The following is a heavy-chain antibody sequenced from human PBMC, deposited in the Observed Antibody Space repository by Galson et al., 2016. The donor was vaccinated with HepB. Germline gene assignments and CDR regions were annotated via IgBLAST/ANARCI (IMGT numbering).Heavy chain of an antibody. D-gene: IGHD5-12*01. Sequence: ETPSLTCTVSGSSISGYSWIWIRQSPGMGLECIGWIYYSGSPDYNPSLKSRVIISMDTSKNQFSLKLSSVTAADTAVYYCARGAATTLDYWGQGTLVTVSS. J-gene: IGHJ4*02. CDR1: GSSISGYS. V-gene: IGHV4-59*01. CDR3: ARGAATTLDY. CDR2: IYYSGSP.